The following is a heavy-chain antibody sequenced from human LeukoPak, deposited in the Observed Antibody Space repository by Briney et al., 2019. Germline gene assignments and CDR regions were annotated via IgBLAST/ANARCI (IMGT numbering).Heavy chain of an antibody. V-gene: IGHV3-21*01. Sequence: GGSLRLSCAASGFTFSSYSMNWIRQAPGKGLEWVSSISSNTSYIYYADSVKGRFTISKDNAENSLYLQMNSLRAEDTAVYYCARAGGSTVSHSDYWGQGTLVTVSS. CDR1: GFTFSSYS. D-gene: IGHD4-17*01. J-gene: IGHJ4*02. CDR3: ARAGGSTVSHSDY. CDR2: ISSNTSYI.